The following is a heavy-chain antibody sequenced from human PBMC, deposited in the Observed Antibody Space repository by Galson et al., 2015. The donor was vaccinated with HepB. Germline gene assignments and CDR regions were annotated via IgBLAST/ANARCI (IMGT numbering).Heavy chain of an antibody. D-gene: IGHD3-10*01. Sequence: SVKVSCKASGYTFTSYYMHWVRQAPGQGLEWMGIINPSGGSTSYAQKFQGRVTMTRDTSTSTVYMELSSLRSEDTAVYYCARDQYGSGSYYLFDYWGQGTLVTVSS. CDR1: GYTFTSYY. J-gene: IGHJ4*02. V-gene: IGHV1-46*03. CDR2: INPSGGST. CDR3: ARDQYGSGSYYLFDY.